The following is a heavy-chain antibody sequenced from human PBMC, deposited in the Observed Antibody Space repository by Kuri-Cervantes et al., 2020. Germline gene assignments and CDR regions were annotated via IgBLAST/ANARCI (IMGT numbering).Heavy chain of an antibody. CDR2: IYYSGST. Sequence: GSLRLSCTVSGGSISSYYWSWIRQPPGKGLEWIEYIYYSGSTNYNPSLKSRVTISVDTSKNQFSLKLSSVTAADTAVYYCARADCSGGSCYSQVAEYFQHWGQGTLVTVSS. CDR3: ARADCSGGSCYSQVAEYFQH. D-gene: IGHD2-15*01. CDR1: GGSISSYY. V-gene: IGHV4-59*01. J-gene: IGHJ1*01.